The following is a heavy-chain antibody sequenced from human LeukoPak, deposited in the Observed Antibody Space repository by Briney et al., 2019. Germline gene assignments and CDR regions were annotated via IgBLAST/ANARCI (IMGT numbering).Heavy chain of an antibody. CDR2: INPSGGST. J-gene: IGHJ4*02. Sequence: ASVKVSCKASGYTFTSYYMHWVRQAPGQGLEWMGIINPSGGSTSYAQKSQGRVTMTRDTSTSTVYMELSSLRSEDTAVYYCARGSYYYDSSGYSPFDYWGQGTLVTVSS. CDR1: GYTFTSYY. V-gene: IGHV1-46*01. CDR3: ARGSYYYDSSGYSPFDY. D-gene: IGHD3-22*01.